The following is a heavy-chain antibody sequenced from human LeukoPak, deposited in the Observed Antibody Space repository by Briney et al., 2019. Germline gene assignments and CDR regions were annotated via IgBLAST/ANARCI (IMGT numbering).Heavy chain of an antibody. J-gene: IGHJ4*02. Sequence: PTGGSLRLSCAVSGITLSNYGMSWVRQAPGKGLEWVAGISDSGGRTNYADSVKGRFTISRDNPKNTLYLQMSSLRAEDTAVYFCAKRGVVIRVILVGFHKEAYYFDSWGQGALVTVSS. CDR1: GITLSNYG. V-gene: IGHV3-23*01. D-gene: IGHD3-22*01. CDR2: ISDSGGRT. CDR3: AKRGVVIRVILVGFHKEAYYFDS.